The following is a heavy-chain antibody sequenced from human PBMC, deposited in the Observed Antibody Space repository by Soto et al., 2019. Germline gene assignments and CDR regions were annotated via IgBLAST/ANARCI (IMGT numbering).Heavy chain of an antibody. Sequence: VQLVQSGAEVKKPGESLKISCKGSEFSFTTYWIAWVRQMPGEGLKWMGIIYTGDSRTTYSPSFQGQVTISADKSINTAYLQWSSLKASDTAMYYCTRDLDYGGNSEDFDIWGQGTRVTVSS. J-gene: IGHJ3*02. CDR1: EFSFTTYW. D-gene: IGHD4-17*01. CDR3: TRDLDYGGNSEDFDI. CDR2: IYTGDSRT. V-gene: IGHV5-51*03.